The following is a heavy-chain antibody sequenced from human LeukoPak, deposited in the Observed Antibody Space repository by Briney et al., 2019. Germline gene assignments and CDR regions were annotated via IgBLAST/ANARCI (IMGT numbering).Heavy chain of an antibody. Sequence: PGGSLRLSCAASGLTFSDYAMSWFRQAPGKGLEWVSGITSGFTPHYADSVKGRFTISRDNSKNTFPLQLNSLRAEDTAVYYCAKDYSDSRVADVFFEYWGQGTLVTVSS. CDR3: AKDYSDSRVADVFFEY. D-gene: IGHD2-15*01. CDR2: ITSGFTP. J-gene: IGHJ4*02. V-gene: IGHV3-23*01. CDR1: GLTFSDYA.